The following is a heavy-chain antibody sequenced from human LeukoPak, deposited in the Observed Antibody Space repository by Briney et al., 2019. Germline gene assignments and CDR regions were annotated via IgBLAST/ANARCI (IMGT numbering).Heavy chain of an antibody. J-gene: IGHJ3*01. CDR3: AREEHRLAEAGTSAFDL. D-gene: IGHD6-13*01. V-gene: IGHV3-74*01. CDR1: GFTFSENW. CDR2: INRDGGLT. Sequence: GWSLRLSCVASGFTFSENWMHWVRQAPGKGLASVSHINRDGGLTNYADSVKGRFTISRDNARNTVYLQMSSLRVEDTAIYFCAREEHRLAEAGTSAFDLGGQGTLFTVSP.